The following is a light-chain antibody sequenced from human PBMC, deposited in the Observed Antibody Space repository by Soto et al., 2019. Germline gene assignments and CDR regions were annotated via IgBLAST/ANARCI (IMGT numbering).Light chain of an antibody. V-gene: IGKV1-39*01. Sequence: DIQMTQSPSSLSASVGDRVTITCRASQRIANYLNWYQQRPGKAPKLLISAASTLQSAVPSRFSGGGPGTDFTLTISTQQPVDFATYYCQQTYTTPHTFGQGTKLEIK. CDR1: QRIANY. CDR2: AAS. CDR3: QQTYTTPHT. J-gene: IGKJ2*01.